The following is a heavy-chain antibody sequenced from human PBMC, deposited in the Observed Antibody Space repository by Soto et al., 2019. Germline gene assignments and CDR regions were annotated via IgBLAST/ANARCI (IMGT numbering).Heavy chain of an antibody. CDR2: IKSKADGGTT. V-gene: IGHV3-15*01. CDR1: EFTFANAW. J-gene: IGHJ4*02. CDR3: TSLYYGH. D-gene: IGHD4-17*01. Sequence: GGSLRLSCAASEFTFANAWISWVRQAPGKGLEWVGRIKSKADGGTTDYAAPVKGRFTISRDESQNTLYLQMNSLKTEDTAVYYCTSLYYGHWGQGTLATVPS.